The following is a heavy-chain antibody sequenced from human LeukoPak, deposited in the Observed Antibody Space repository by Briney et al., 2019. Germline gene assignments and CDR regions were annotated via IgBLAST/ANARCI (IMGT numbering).Heavy chain of an antibody. CDR1: GYTFTSYD. CDR2: IIPIFGTA. D-gene: IGHD2-2*01. Sequence: SVKVSCKASGYTFTSYDISWVRQAPGQGLEWMGGIIPIFGTANYAQKFQGRVTITADESTSTAYMELSSLRSEDTAVYYCARQIVVVPAAMSLNWFDPWGQGTLVTVSS. V-gene: IGHV1-69*13. J-gene: IGHJ5*02. CDR3: ARQIVVVPAAMSLNWFDP.